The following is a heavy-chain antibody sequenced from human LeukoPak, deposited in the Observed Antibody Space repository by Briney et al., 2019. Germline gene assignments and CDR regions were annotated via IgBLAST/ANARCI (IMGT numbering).Heavy chain of an antibody. CDR1: GGSISSGGYY. CDR2: IYYGGST. Sequence: SETLSLTCTVSGGSISSGGYYWSWIRQHPGKGLEWIGYIYYGGSTYYNPSLKSRVTISVDTSKNQFSLKLSSVTAADTAVYYCARGDQDYYDSSGYLGSYYFDYWGQGTLVTVSS. CDR3: ARGDQDYYDSSGYLGSYYFDY. V-gene: IGHV4-31*03. D-gene: IGHD3-22*01. J-gene: IGHJ4*02.